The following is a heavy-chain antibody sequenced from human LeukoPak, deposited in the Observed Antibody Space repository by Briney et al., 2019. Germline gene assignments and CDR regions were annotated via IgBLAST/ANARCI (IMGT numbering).Heavy chain of an antibody. CDR2: INHSGST. Sequence: PSETLSLTCAVYGGSFGGYYWSWIRQPPGKGLEWIGEINHSGSTNYNPSLKSRVTISVDTSKNQFSLKLSSVTAADTAVYYCARGRYWGSSSGLVFDYWGQGTLVTVSS. D-gene: IGHD6-6*01. J-gene: IGHJ4*02. CDR3: ARGRYWGSSSGLVFDY. V-gene: IGHV4-34*01. CDR1: GGSFGGYY.